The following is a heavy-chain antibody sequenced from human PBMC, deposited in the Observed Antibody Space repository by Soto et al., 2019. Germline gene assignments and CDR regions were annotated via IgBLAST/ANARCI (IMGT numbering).Heavy chain of an antibody. CDR3: ARGLAVTTTYYYYRDV. V-gene: IGHV4-34*01. CDR1: GGSFSGYY. D-gene: IGHD4-4*01. J-gene: IGHJ6*03. Sequence: QVQLQQWGAGLLKPSETLSLTCAVYGGSFSGYYWSWIRQPPGKGLEWIGEINHSGSTKYNPSLKSPVTISVDTSKNQLSLKLSSVTAADTAVYYCARGLAVTTTYYYYRDVWGKGTTVTVSS. CDR2: INHSGST.